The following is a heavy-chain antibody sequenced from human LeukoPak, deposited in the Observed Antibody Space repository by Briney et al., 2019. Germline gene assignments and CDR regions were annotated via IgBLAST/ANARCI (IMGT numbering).Heavy chain of an antibody. CDR2: INPTDGGT. D-gene: IGHD1-1*01. J-gene: IGHJ6*02. V-gene: IGHV1-46*01. Sequence: ASVKVSCKASGYSFTSYYMHWVRQAPGQGLEWMGIINPTDGGTTYAQKFQGRVTMTRDTSTSTVYMELSSLRSEDTAVYYCARGYNPANYYYNGVDVWGQGTMVTVSS. CDR3: ARGYNPANYYYNGVDV. CDR1: GYSFTSYY.